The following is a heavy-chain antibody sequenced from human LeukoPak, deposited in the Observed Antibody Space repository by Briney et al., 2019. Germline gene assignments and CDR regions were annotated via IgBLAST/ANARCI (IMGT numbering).Heavy chain of an antibody. V-gene: IGHV3-30*07. CDR2: ISYDGSNK. D-gene: IGHD5/OR15-5a*01. J-gene: IGHJ4*02. CDR1: GFTFSSYA. CDR3: AKHHTSSSMIGAD. Sequence: GGSLRLSCAASGFTFSSYAMHWVRQAPGKGLEWVAVISYDGSNKYYADSVRGRFTISREISKNTLYLQVSSLRAEDTAVYYCAKHHTSSSMIGADWGQGTLVAVSS.